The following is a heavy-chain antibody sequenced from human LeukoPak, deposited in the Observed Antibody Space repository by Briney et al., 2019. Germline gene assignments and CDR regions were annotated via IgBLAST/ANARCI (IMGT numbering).Heavy chain of an antibody. V-gene: IGHV4-38-2*02. J-gene: IGHJ4*02. Sequence: PSETLSLTCSVSGYAISSGYHWGWIRQPPGKGLEWVGSIHRTGSTYYNPSLKRRVTISVDTSKNQFSLSVRSVTAADSAVYYCARDRDLENVDYWGQGTLVTVSS. D-gene: IGHD1-1*01. CDR2: IHRTGST. CDR3: ARDRDLENVDY. CDR1: GYAISSGYH.